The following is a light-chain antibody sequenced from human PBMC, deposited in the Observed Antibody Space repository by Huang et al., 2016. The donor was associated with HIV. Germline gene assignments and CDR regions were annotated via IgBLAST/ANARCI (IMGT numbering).Light chain of an antibody. Sequence: DIVVTQSPLSLAVTPGEPASISSRSSQSLLHVNRNNYLAWYLQKPGQSPHLLISLGSIRASGVPDRFSGSGSGAEFTLKITRVEAEDVGVYYCMQALHTPWTFGQGTKVEIK. CDR1: QSLLHVNRNNY. J-gene: IGKJ1*01. CDR2: LGS. V-gene: IGKV2-28*01. CDR3: MQALHTPWT.